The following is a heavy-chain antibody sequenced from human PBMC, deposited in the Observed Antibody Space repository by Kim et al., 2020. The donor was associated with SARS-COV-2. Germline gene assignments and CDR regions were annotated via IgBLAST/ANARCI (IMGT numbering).Heavy chain of an antibody. CDR2: INAGNGNT. CDR3: ARDGVQSLVRGVIIKKDNWFDP. CDR1: GYTFTSYA. V-gene: IGHV1-3*01. J-gene: IGHJ5*02. D-gene: IGHD3-10*01. Sequence: ASVKVSCKASGYTFTSYAMHWVRQAPGQRLEWMGWINAGNGNTKYSQKFQGRVTITRDTSASTAYMELSSLRSEDTAVYYCARDGVQSLVRGVIIKKDNWFDPWGQGTLVTVSS.